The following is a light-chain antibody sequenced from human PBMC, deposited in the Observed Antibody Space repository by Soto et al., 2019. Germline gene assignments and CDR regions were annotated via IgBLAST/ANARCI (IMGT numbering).Light chain of an antibody. CDR3: QKYNSSPAT. Sequence: DIQMTQSPSSLSASVGDRVTITCRASQDIRDSLAWFQQKPGRVPKLLIYTASTLKSGVPSRFSGSGSGTDFTITISSLQPEDVATYYCQKYNSSPATFGGRTKVEIK. J-gene: IGKJ4*01. CDR1: QDIRDS. CDR2: TAS. V-gene: IGKV1-27*01.